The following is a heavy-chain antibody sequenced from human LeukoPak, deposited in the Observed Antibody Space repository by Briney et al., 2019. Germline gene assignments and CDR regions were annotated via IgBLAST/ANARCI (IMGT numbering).Heavy chain of an antibody. D-gene: IGHD1-26*01. J-gene: IGHJ4*02. V-gene: IGHV4-59*02. CDR2: GDHFGGA. CDR1: GNSVTSYY. Sequence: SETLSRTCTGSGNSVTSYYWSWIRQPPGKGLEWIGYGDHFGGAIYNPSLKSRVTISVDSSKKQFSLRLTSVTAADTAVYHCARLSDLYNGTYLLDSWSQGTLVTVSS. CDR3: ARLSDLYNGTYLLDS.